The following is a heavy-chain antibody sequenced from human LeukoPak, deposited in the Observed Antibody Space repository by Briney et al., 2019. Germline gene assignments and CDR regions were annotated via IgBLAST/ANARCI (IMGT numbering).Heavy chain of an antibody. J-gene: IGHJ4*02. D-gene: IGHD3-16*01. Sequence: GGSLRLSCAASGFTFSTYWMSWVCQAQGKGLEWVANVKQDGSEKYYVDSVKGRFTISRDNAKNSLYLQMNNLRAEDTAVYYCARDTNDYDYVWGSYSYWGQGTLVTVSS. CDR3: ARDTNDYDYVWGSYSY. V-gene: IGHV3-7*01. CDR2: VKQDGSEK. CDR1: GFTFSTYW.